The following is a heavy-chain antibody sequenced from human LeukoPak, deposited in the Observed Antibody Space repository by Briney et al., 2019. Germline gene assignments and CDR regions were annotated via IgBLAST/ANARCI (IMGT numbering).Heavy chain of an antibody. CDR2: ISGISRFI. CDR1: GFTFTSYT. J-gene: IGHJ6*02. V-gene: IGHV3-21*01. CDR3: ARVGGSGYSSAWDGFYYYAIDV. D-gene: IGHD6-19*01. Sequence: KPGGSLRLSCAASGFTFTSYTMHWVRRAPGKGLEWVSSISGISRFIYYADSVKGRFTISRDNANKSLYLQMDSLGAEDTAVYYCARVGGSGYSSAWDGFYYYAIDVWGQGTTVTVSS.